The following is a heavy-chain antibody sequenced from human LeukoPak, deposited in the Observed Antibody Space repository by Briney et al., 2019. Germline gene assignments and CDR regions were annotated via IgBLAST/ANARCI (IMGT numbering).Heavy chain of an antibody. Sequence: ASVKVSCKASGYTFTSYYMHWVRQAPGQGLEWMGGIIPIFGTANYAQKFQGRVTITADESTSTAYMELSSLRSEDTAVYYCARNPVPAAMLGWFDPWGQGTLVTVSS. V-gene: IGHV1-69*13. CDR3: ARNPVPAAMLGWFDP. J-gene: IGHJ5*02. CDR2: IIPIFGTA. D-gene: IGHD2-2*01. CDR1: GYTFTSYY.